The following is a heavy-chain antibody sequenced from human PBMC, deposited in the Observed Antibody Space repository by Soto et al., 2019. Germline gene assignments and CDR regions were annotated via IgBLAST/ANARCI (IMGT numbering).Heavy chain of an antibody. Sequence: LRLSCAASGFTFSAYDMHWVRQTTGKGLEWVSAIGAADDPYYLGSVKGRFTISRENAKNSLYLQMNSLRAEDTAVYYCARAYSGRLPRRADYYFAMDVWGQGTTVTVSS. V-gene: IGHV3-13*05. D-gene: IGHD2-15*01. CDR2: IGAADDP. CDR1: GFTFSAYD. CDR3: ARAYSGRLPRRADYYFAMDV. J-gene: IGHJ6*02.